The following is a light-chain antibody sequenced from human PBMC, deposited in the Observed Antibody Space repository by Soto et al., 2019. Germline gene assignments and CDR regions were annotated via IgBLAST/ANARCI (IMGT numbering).Light chain of an antibody. CDR1: SSDVGGYEY. V-gene: IGLV2-8*01. CDR2: EVI. Sequence: QSVLTQPPSASGSPGQSVTISCTGSSSDVGGYEYVSWYQQHPGKAPKLIIYEVIKRPSGVPDRFSGSQSGTAASLAISGLQYDDEADYYCAVWDDSLNGHLVFGGGTKVTVL. J-gene: IGLJ2*01. CDR3: AVWDDSLNGHLV.